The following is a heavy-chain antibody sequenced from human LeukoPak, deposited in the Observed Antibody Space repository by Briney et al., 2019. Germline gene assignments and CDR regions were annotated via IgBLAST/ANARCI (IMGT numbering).Heavy chain of an antibody. CDR1: GGSISGYY. CDR3: AALNIATRPWCFDY. J-gene: IGHJ4*02. Sequence: SETLSLTCTVSGGSISGYYWSWIRQPPGKGLEWIGYGSSIGTTNYNPSLKSRVTISVDTSKNQLSLKLRSVTAADTAVYYCAALNIATRPWCFDYWGQGTLVTVSS. V-gene: IGHV4-59*01. D-gene: IGHD6-6*01. CDR2: GSSIGTT.